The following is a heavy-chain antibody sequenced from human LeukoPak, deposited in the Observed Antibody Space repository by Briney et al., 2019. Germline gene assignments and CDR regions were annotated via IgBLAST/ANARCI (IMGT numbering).Heavy chain of an antibody. J-gene: IGHJ5*02. CDR2: ISGNGGST. CDR3: AKNSDFDSSGLSP. Sequence: PGGSLRLSCSASGFTFSSSGMHWVRQAPGKGLEYVSAISGNGGSTYYADSVKGRFTISRDNSKNTLYLQMSSLRTEDTAVYYCAKNSDFDSSGLSPWGQGTMVTVSS. D-gene: IGHD3-22*01. CDR1: GFTFSSSG. V-gene: IGHV3-64D*09.